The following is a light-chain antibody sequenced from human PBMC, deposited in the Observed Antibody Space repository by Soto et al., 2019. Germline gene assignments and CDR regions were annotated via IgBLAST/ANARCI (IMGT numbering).Light chain of an antibody. Sequence: EIVMTQSPVTLSVSPGDRVTLSCRASQSVSNAVAWYQQKYGQSPRLLIYAESTRATGVPDRFWGSGSGTDFTLTISSMQSEDFAIYYCQQYDLWGSFGGGTRVEI. V-gene: IGKV3-15*01. CDR2: AES. CDR3: QQYDLWGS. CDR1: QSVSNA. J-gene: IGKJ4*01.